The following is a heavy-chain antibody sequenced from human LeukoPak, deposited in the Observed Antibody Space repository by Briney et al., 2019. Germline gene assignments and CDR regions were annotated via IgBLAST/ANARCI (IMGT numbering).Heavy chain of an antibody. J-gene: IGHJ6*02. CDR2: IYYSGST. Sequence: PSETLSLTCTVSGGSISSSSYYWGWIRQPPGTGLEWIGSIYYSGSTYYNPSLKSRVTISVDTSKNQFSLKLSSVTAADTAVYYCARIYYGSGSYPHYYYGMDVWGQGTTVTVSS. CDR3: ARIYYGSGSYPHYYYGMDV. CDR1: GGSISSSSYY. V-gene: IGHV4-39*01. D-gene: IGHD3-10*01.